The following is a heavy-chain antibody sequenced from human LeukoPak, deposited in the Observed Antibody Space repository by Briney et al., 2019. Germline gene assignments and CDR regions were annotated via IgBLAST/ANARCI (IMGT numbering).Heavy chain of an antibody. D-gene: IGHD5-24*01. CDR3: AKDEALATWNY. Sequence: GGSLRLSCAASGFTFNNCATTWVRQAPGKGLEWVSSITASGGSTYYADSVKGRFTISRDNSKNTVYLQVNSLRAKDTALYYCAKDEALATWNYWGQGTGVIVSS. V-gene: IGHV3-23*01. CDR2: ITASGGST. CDR1: GFTFNNCA. J-gene: IGHJ4*02.